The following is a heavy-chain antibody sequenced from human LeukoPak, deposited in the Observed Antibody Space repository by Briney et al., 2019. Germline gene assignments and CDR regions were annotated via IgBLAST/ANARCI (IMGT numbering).Heavy chain of an antibody. CDR3: ARVTVVANLYYMDV. D-gene: IGHD2-15*01. J-gene: IGHJ6*03. V-gene: IGHV4-30-4*08. CDR2: IYYSGST. Sequence: NPSQTPSLTCTVSGGSISSGDYYWSWIRQPPGKGLEWIGYIYYSGSTYYNPSLKSRVTISVDTSKNQFSLRLSSVTAADTAVYYCARVTVVANLYYMDVWGKGTTVTVSS. CDR1: GGSISSGDYY.